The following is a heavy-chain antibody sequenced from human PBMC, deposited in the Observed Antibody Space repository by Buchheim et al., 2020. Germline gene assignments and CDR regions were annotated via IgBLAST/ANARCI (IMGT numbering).Heavy chain of an antibody. V-gene: IGHV3-11*01. Sequence: QVQLVESGGGVVQPGRSLRLSCAASGFTFSDYYMSWIRQAPGKGLEWVSYISNIGSTIYYADSVKGRFTISRDNAKNSLSLQMYTLRAEDTAVYYCARAGYDFWSGLTRDLDVWGQGTT. CDR1: GFTFSDYY. D-gene: IGHD3-3*01. J-gene: IGHJ6*02. CDR3: ARAGYDFWSGLTRDLDV. CDR2: ISNIGSTI.